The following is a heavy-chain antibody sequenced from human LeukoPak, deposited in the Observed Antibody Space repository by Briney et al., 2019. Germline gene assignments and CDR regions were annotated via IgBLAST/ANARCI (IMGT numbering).Heavy chain of an antibody. CDR1: GGSISSHY. Sequence: SETLSLTCTVSGGSISSHYWSWIRQPPGKGLEWIGEINHSGSTNYNPSLKSRVTISVDTSKNQFSLKLSSVTAADTAVYYCARKAVVVPAATYYYYYYGMDVWGQGTTVTVSS. D-gene: IGHD2-2*01. J-gene: IGHJ6*02. CDR3: ARKAVVVPAATYYYYYYGMDV. CDR2: INHSGST. V-gene: IGHV4-34*01.